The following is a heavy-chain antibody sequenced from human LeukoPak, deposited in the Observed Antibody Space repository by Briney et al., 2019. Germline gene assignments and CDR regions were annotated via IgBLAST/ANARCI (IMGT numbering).Heavy chain of an antibody. CDR2: IYYSGGA. Sequence: KPSETLSLTCTVSGGSISSYYWSWIRQPPGKGLEWIGYIYYSGGANYNPSLKRRVTISVDTSKNQFSLKLSSVTAADTAVYFCARGPGMGATYFDYWGQGTLVTVSS. CDR3: ARGPGMGATYFDY. D-gene: IGHD1-26*01. V-gene: IGHV4-59*12. CDR1: GGSISSYY. J-gene: IGHJ4*02.